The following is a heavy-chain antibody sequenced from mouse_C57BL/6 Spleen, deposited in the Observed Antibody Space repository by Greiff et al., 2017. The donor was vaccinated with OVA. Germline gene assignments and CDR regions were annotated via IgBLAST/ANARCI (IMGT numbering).Heavy chain of an antibody. D-gene: IGHD3-3*01. CDR1: GYTFTSYW. Sequence: QVQLQQPGAELVKPGASVKLSCKASGYTFTSYWMHWVKQRPGQGLEWIGMIHPDSGSTNYNEKFKSKATLTVDKSSSTAYLQLSSLTSEDSAVDYCARWEGYSYAMDYWGQGTSVTVSS. CDR3: ARWEGYSYAMDY. CDR2: IHPDSGST. V-gene: IGHV1-64*01. J-gene: IGHJ4*01.